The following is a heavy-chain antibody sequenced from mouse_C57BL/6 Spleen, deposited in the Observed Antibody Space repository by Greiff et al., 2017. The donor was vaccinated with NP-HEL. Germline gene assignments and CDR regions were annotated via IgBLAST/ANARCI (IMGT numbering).Heavy chain of an antibody. V-gene: IGHV6-6*01. Sequence: VQLKQSGGGLVQPGGSMKLSCAASGFTFSDAWMDWVRQSPEKGLAWVAEIRNKANNHATYYAESVKGRFTISRDDSKSSVYLQMNSLRAEDTVTYDCTGYYDSTTGDDWGQGTTLTVSS. CDR2: IRNKANNHAT. CDR3: TGYYDSTTGDD. D-gene: IGHD2-4*01. J-gene: IGHJ2*01. CDR1: GFTFSDAW.